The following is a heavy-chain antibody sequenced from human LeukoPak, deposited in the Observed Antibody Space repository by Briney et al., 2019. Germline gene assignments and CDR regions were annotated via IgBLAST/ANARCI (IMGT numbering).Heavy chain of an antibody. CDR3: ARGRRQQLAPNYYYYYGMDV. D-gene: IGHD6-13*01. J-gene: IGHJ6*02. V-gene: IGHV4-34*01. CDR1: GGSFSGYY. Sequence: SETLSLTCAVYGGSFSGYYWSWIRQPPGKGLEWIGEINHSGSTNYIPSLKSRATISVDTSKNQFSLKLSSVTAADTAVYYCARGRRQQLAPNYYYYYGMDVWGQGTTVTVSS. CDR2: INHSGST.